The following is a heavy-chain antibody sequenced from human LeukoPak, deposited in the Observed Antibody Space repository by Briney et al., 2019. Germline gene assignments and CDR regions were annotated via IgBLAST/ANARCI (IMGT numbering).Heavy chain of an antibody. CDR2: ISGSGGSK. CDR3: AKESSVAGAALLDY. D-gene: IGHD6-19*01. CDR1: GFTFSSYA. J-gene: IGHJ4*02. Sequence: GGSLRLSCAASGFTFSSYAMSWVRQAPEKGMEWVSSISGSGGSKWLARSVTRRFTISRDNSENPLYLQINRLRAEDTALYYCAKESSVAGAALLDYWGQGTLVTVSS. V-gene: IGHV3-23*01.